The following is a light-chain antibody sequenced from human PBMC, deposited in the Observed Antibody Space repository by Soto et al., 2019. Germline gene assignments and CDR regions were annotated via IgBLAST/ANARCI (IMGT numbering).Light chain of an antibody. CDR1: QSVRSN. CDR3: QQYSNWPPGT. Sequence: IVMTQSPATLSVSPGERATLSCRASQSVRSNLAWHQQKPGQAPRLLIYVASTRATGIPARFSGSGSGTEFTLTISSLQSEDFAVYYCQQYSNWPPGTFGQGTKVEIK. CDR2: VAS. J-gene: IGKJ1*01. V-gene: IGKV3-15*01.